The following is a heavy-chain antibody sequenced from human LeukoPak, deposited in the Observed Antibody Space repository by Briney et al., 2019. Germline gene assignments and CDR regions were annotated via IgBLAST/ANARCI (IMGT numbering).Heavy chain of an antibody. Sequence: SETLSLTCTVSGGSISSYYWSWIRQPPGKGLEWIGYIYYSGSTNYNPSLKSRVTISVDTSKNQFSLKLSSVTAADTAVYCCARVWTTGGDYVFYYFDYWGQGTLVTVSS. CDR2: IYYSGST. D-gene: IGHD4-17*01. CDR3: ARVWTTGGDYVFYYFDY. CDR1: GGSISSYY. J-gene: IGHJ4*02. V-gene: IGHV4-59*01.